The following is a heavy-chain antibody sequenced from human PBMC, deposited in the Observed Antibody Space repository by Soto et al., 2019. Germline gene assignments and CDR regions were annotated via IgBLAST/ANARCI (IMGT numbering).Heavy chain of an antibody. CDR1: GYSFTSYW. D-gene: IGHD2-15*01. CDR3: ARHAGGDCSGGSCYEEFNYYYYYMDV. J-gene: IGHJ6*03. V-gene: IGHV5-51*01. CDR2: IYPGDSDT. Sequence: PGESLKISCKGSGYSFTSYWIGWVRQMPGKGLEWMGIIYPGDSDTRYSPSFQGQVTISADKSISTAYLQWSSLKASDTAMYYCARHAGGDCSGGSCYEEFNYYYYYMDVWGKGTTVTVSS.